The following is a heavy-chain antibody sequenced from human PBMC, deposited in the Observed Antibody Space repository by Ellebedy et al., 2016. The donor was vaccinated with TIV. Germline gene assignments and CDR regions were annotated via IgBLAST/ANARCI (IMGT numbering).Heavy chain of an antibody. V-gene: IGHV4-59*01. D-gene: IGHD4-11*01. CDR1: GGSFSGYY. J-gene: IGHJ5*02. Sequence: SETLSLTCAVYGGSFSGYYWSWIRQPPGKGLEWVGSIYSSGSTDYNPSLKSRVTISVDKPNNQLSLKLTSVTAADTAVYYCARHGGYSNYVYWFDPWGQGTLVTVSS. CDR2: IYSSGST. CDR3: ARHGGYSNYVYWFDP.